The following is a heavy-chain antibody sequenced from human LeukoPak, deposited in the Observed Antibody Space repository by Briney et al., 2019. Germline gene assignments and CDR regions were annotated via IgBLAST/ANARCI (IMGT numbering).Heavy chain of an antibody. CDR1: GFTFSDYY. CDR3: ARSTGYCSSTSCYGIFDY. D-gene: IGHD2-2*01. V-gene: IGHV3-11*04. CDR2: VSSSGSTI. J-gene: IGHJ4*02. Sequence: GGSLRLSCAASGFTFSDYYMSWIRQAPGKGLDWVSYVSSSGSTIYYADSVEGRFTISRDNAKNSLYLQMNSLRAEDTAVYYCARSTGYCSSTSCYGIFDYWGQGTLVTVSS.